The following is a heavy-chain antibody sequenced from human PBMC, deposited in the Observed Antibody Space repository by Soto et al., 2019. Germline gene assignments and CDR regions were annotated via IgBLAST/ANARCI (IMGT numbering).Heavy chain of an antibody. J-gene: IGHJ3*02. CDR1: GGSFSAYY. D-gene: IGHD3-3*01. CDR3: ARQTKAHAFGVVISPYAFDI. V-gene: IGHV4-34*01. CDR2: IYYSGST. Sequence: SETLSLTCVVYGGSFSAYYYSWIRQPPGKGLEWIGSIYYSGSTYYNPSLKSRVTISVDTSKNQFSLKLSSVTAADTAVYYCARQTKAHAFGVVISPYAFDIWGQGTMVTVSS.